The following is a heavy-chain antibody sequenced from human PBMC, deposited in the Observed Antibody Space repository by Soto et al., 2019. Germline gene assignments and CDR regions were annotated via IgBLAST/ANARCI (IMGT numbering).Heavy chain of an antibody. CDR2: TYYRYKWYN. CDR3: VRQILDLDYDYYGMDV. Sequence: SQTLSLTCAISGDSVSSNSAARDWIRQSPSRGLEWLGKTYYRYKWYNDYAVSAKSRITIKPDTSKNQFSLQLDSVTPEDSSVYLCVRQILDLDYDYYGMDVWGQGTTVTVSS. CDR1: GDSVSSNSAA. J-gene: IGHJ6*02. D-gene: IGHD2-15*01. V-gene: IGHV6-1*01.